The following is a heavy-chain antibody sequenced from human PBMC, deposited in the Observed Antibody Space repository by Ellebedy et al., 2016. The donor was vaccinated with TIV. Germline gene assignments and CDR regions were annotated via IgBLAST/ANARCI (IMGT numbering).Heavy chain of an antibody. CDR1: GYTFTSYA. J-gene: IGHJ4*02. V-gene: IGHV7-4-1*02. D-gene: IGHD6-6*01. CDR3: ARGYSSSSRFFWFDY. CDR2: INTNTGNP. Sequence: ASVKVSCKTSGYTFTSYAMNWVRQAPGQGLEWMGWINTNTGNPTCAQGFTGRFVFSLDTSVSTAYLQISSLKAEDTAVYYCARGYSSSSRFFWFDYWGQGTLVTVSS.